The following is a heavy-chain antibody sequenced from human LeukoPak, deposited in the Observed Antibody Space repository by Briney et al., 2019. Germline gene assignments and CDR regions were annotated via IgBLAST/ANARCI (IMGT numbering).Heavy chain of an antibody. Sequence: GGSLRLSCAASGFTFSSYAMSWVRQAPGKGLEWVSAISGSGGSTYYADSVKGRFTISRDNSKNTLYLQMNSLRAEDTAVYYCAKDSNGILTGSEVPYFDYWGQGTLVTVSS. D-gene: IGHD3-9*01. CDR3: AKDSNGILTGSEVPYFDY. V-gene: IGHV3-23*01. CDR1: GFTFSSYA. J-gene: IGHJ4*02. CDR2: ISGSGGST.